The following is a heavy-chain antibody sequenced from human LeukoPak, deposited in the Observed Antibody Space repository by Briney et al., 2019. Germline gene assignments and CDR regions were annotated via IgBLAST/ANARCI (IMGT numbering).Heavy chain of an antibody. CDR1: GYTFTSYD. Sequence: ASVKVSCKASGYTFTSYDINWVRQATGQGLEWVGWMNPNSGNTGYAQKFQGRVTMTRDTSMSTAYMELNSLGSEDTAIYYCARGLGDYNTDWFPVSGYWGQGTPVTVSS. CDR3: ARGLGDYNTDWFPVSGY. D-gene: IGHD3-9*01. J-gene: IGHJ4*02. V-gene: IGHV1-8*01. CDR2: MNPNSGNT.